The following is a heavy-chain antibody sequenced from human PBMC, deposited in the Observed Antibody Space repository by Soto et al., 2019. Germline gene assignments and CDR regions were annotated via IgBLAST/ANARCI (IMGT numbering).Heavy chain of an antibody. CDR3: ARDPPHGGTSSWGADS. D-gene: IGHD2-15*01. CDR1: GXIFGTKR. J-gene: IGHJ4*02. V-gene: IGHV3-21*01. CDR2: IISSGSLK. Sequence: VSLRLSCAVSGXIFGTKRVNWVRQVPGKRLQWLSSIISSGSLKSYGDSVNCRFNISIENAKNSLFLQMNNLRADETGIYFSARDPPHGGTSSWGADSRGQRTLV.